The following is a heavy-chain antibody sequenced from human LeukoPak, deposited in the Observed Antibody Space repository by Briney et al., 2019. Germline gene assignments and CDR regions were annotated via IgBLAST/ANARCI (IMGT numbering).Heavy chain of an antibody. Sequence: PGRSLRLSCAASGFTFSSYGMHWVRQAPGKGLEWVSAISGSGGSTYYADSVKGRFTISRDNSKNTLYLQMNSLRAEDTAVYYCAKSLVPAAIGNWFDPWGQGTLVTVSS. J-gene: IGHJ5*02. V-gene: IGHV3-23*01. CDR2: ISGSGGST. CDR3: AKSLVPAAIGNWFDP. CDR1: GFTFSSYG. D-gene: IGHD2-2*02.